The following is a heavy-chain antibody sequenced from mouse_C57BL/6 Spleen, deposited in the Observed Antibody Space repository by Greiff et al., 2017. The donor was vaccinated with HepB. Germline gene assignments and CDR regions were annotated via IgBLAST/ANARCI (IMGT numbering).Heavy chain of an antibody. CDR1: GYTFTAYE. D-gene: IGHD1-1*01. CDR3: TDIVLLREYYFDY. Sequence: QVQLKQSGAELVRPGASVTLSCKASGYTFTAYEMHWVKQTPVHGLEWIGAIDPETGGTAYNQKFKGKAILTADKSSSTAYMELRSLTSEDSAVYYCTDIVLLREYYFDYWGQGTTLTVSS. CDR2: IDPETGGT. J-gene: IGHJ2*01. V-gene: IGHV1-15*01.